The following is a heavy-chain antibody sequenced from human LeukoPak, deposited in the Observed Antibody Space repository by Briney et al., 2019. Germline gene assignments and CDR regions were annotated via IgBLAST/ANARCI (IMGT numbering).Heavy chain of an antibody. V-gene: IGHV5-51*01. CDR1: GYKFTTDY. Sequence: GESLKISRKGSGYKFTTDYIGWVRQMPGKGLEWMGIIYPDDSETKYSPSFKGQVTMSVDKSITTAFLQWSSLKASDTAMYYCARQAYATRFDAFDIWGQGTMVTVSS. CDR3: ARQAYATRFDAFDI. CDR2: IYPDDSET. J-gene: IGHJ3*02. D-gene: IGHD2-15*01.